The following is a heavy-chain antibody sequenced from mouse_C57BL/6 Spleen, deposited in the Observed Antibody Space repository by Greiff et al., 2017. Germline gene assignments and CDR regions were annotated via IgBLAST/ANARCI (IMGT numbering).Heavy chain of an antibody. D-gene: IGHD1-1*01. CDR1: GYTFTSYW. Sequence: QVQLQQPGAELVKPGASVKLSCKASGYTFTSYWMHWVKQRPEQGLEWIGMIHPNSGSTNYNEKFKSKATLTVDKSSSTAYMQLSSLTSEDSAVYYCVYYGSSPAFAYWGQGTLVTVSA. J-gene: IGHJ3*01. V-gene: IGHV1-64*01. CDR2: IHPNSGST. CDR3: VYYGSSPAFAY.